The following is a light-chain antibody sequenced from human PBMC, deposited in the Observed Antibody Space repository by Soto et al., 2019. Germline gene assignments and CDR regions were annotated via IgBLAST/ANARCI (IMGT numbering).Light chain of an antibody. J-gene: IGLJ2*01. V-gene: IGLV2-23*02. CDR2: EVS. CDR3: CSYAGSSTLV. CDR1: SCDVGSYNL. Sequence: QSALTQPASMSGSPGQSIAISCSGTSCDVGSYNLVSWYQQHPGKAPKLMIYEVSKRPSGVSNRFSGSKSGNTASLTISGLEPEDEADYYCCSYAGSSTLVFGGGTKLTVL.